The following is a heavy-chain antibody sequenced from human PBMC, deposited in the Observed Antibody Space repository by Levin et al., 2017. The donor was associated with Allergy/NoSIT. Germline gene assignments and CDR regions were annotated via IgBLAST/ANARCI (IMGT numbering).Heavy chain of an antibody. Sequence: GGSLRLSCAASGFTFSSYSMNWVRQAPGKGLEWVSYISSSSSTIYYADSVKGRFTISRDNAKNSLYLQMNSLRAEDTAVYYCATTLGYCSGGSCYTLPYYYYMDVWGKGTTVTVSS. J-gene: IGHJ6*03. D-gene: IGHD2-15*01. V-gene: IGHV3-48*01. CDR2: ISSSSSTI. CDR1: GFTFSSYS. CDR3: ATTLGYCSGGSCYTLPYYYYMDV.